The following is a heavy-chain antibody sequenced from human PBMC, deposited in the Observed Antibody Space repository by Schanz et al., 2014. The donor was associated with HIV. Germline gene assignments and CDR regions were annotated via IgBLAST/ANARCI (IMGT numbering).Heavy chain of an antibody. CDR3: AREKTTLNWFDP. CDR1: GYTFTSYD. CDR2: ISTSNGNT. D-gene: IGHD4-4*01. Sequence: QVQLVQSGAEVKKPGASVRVSCKTSGYTFTSYDINWVRQAPGQGLEWMGWISTSNGNTNYAQKFQGRVTMTTDTSTSTAYMELRSLRSDDTAVYYCAREKTTLNWFDPWGQGTLVTVSS. V-gene: IGHV1-18*01. J-gene: IGHJ5*02.